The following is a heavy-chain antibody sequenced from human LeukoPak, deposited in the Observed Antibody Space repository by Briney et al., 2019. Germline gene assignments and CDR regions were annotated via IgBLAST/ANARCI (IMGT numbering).Heavy chain of an antibody. CDR3: AILLSNYYGSGSPH. CDR2: IRYGGSNK. Sequence: GGSLRLSCAASGFTFSSYGMHWVRQAPGKGLEWVAFIRYGGSNKYYADSVKGRFTISRDNPKNTLYLQMNSLRAEDTAVYYCAILLSNYYGSGSPHWGQGTLVTVCS. V-gene: IGHV3-30*02. D-gene: IGHD3-10*01. CDR1: GFTFSSYG. J-gene: IGHJ4*02.